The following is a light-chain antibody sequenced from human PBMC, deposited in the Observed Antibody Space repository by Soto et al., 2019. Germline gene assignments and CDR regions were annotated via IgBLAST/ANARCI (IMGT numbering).Light chain of an antibody. CDR3: QQYNNGPPLT. CDR2: GAS. Sequence: EIVMTQSPATLSVSPGERATLSCRASQSVSSNLAWYQQKPGQAPRLLIYGASTRATGITARFSGSGSGTEFPLTISSLQSEDFAVYYCQQYNNGPPLTFGGGTKVEIK. CDR1: QSVSSN. V-gene: IGKV3-15*01. J-gene: IGKJ4*01.